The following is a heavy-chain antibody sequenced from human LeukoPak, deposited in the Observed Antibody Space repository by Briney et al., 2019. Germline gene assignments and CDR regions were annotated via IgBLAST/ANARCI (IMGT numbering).Heavy chain of an antibody. D-gene: IGHD1-26*01. CDR1: GFTFTNYA. J-gene: IGHJ4*02. CDR2: ISSSGDT. V-gene: IGHV3-23*01. Sequence: PGGSLRLSCAASGFTFTNYAMSWVRQAPGKGLEWLSAISSSGDTYYADSVRGRFTISRDNSKNTLYLQMNRLRAEDTAVYYCAKDAVGATAYYFDCWGQGTWSPSPQ. CDR3: AKDAVGATAYYFDC.